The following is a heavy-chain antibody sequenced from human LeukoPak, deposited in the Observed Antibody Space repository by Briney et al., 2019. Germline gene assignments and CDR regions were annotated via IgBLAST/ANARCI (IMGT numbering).Heavy chain of an antibody. CDR2: INPSGGST. D-gene: IGHD2-21*02. CDR1: GYTFTSYY. Sequence: ASVKVSCKASGYTFTSYYMHWVRQAPGQGLEWMGIINPSGGSTSYAQKFQGRVTMTRDTSTSTVYMELSSLRSEDTAVYYCARVSVVVVTQPYYFDYWGQGTLVTVSS. V-gene: IGHV1-46*01. J-gene: IGHJ4*02. CDR3: ARVSVVVVTQPYYFDY.